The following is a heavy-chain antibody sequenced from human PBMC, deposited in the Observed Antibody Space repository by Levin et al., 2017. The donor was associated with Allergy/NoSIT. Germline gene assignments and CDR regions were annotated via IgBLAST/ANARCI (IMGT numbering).Heavy chain of an antibody. D-gene: IGHD3-9*01. V-gene: IGHV4-30-4*01. CDR2: IFYSGST. Sequence: SQTLSLTCTVSGGSVSSGDYYWPWIRQPPGQGLEWIGQIFYSGSTLYNPSLQSRITISVDTAKNQLSLPLRSVTVAATAAYYCVRESVFDILTASRPPGIWRQGTRVTVHS. CDR1: GGSVSSGDYY. CDR3: VRESVFDILTASRPPGI. J-gene: IGHJ3*02.